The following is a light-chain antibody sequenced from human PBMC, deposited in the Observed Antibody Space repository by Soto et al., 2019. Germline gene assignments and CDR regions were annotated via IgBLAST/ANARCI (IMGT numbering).Light chain of an antibody. CDR1: QSVSSN. Sequence: EIVMTQSPATLSVSPGERATLSCRASQSVSSNLAWYQQKPGQAPRLLIHDASTRATGTPARFSGSGSGTEFTLNISSLQFEDSAVYYCQQYNNWRTFGQGTKVEIK. CDR3: QQYNNWRT. CDR2: DAS. J-gene: IGKJ1*01. V-gene: IGKV3-15*01.